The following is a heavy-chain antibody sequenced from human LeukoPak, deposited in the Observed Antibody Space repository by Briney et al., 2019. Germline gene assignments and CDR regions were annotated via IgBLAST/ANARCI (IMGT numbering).Heavy chain of an antibody. D-gene: IGHD2-21*01. CDR1: GYTFTSYG. Sequence: ASVKVSCKASGYTFTSYGISWVRQAPGQGLEWMGWISAYNGNTNYAQKLQGRVTMTTDTSTSTAYMELRSLRSDDTVVYYCARDRRVAHDLDYWGQGTLVTVSS. V-gene: IGHV1-18*01. CDR2: ISAYNGNT. J-gene: IGHJ4*02. CDR3: ARDRRVAHDLDY.